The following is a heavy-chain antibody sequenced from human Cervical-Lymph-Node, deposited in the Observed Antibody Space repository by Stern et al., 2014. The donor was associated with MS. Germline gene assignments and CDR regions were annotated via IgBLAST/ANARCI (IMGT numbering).Heavy chain of an antibody. CDR3: ATRDYCSGGSCYYGMDV. CDR2: IIPIFGTA. V-gene: IGHV1-69*01. D-gene: IGHD2-15*01. CDR1: GGTFSSYA. J-gene: IGHJ6*02. Sequence: QVQLGQSGAEVKKPGSSVKVSCKASGGTFSSYAISWVRQAPGQGLEWMGGIIPIFGTANYAQKFQGRVTITADESTSTAYMELSSLRSEDTAVYYCATRDYCSGGSCYYGMDVWGQGTTVTVSS.